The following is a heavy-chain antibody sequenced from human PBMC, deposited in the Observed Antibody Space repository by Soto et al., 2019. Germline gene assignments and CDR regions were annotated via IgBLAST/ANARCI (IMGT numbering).Heavy chain of an antibody. Sequence: RLSCAASGFTFSSYSMNWVRQAPGKGLEWVSSISSSSSYIYYADSVKGRFTISRDNAKNSLYLQMNSLRAEDTAVYYCARGRSSSSQSKDYWGQGTLVTVSS. CDR2: ISSSSSYI. CDR3: ARGRSSSSQSKDY. D-gene: IGHD6-6*01. CDR1: GFTFSSYS. V-gene: IGHV3-21*01. J-gene: IGHJ4*02.